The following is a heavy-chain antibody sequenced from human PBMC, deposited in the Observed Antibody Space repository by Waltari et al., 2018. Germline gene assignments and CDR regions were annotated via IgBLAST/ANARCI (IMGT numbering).Heavy chain of an antibody. V-gene: IGHV3-30*18. D-gene: IGHD3-22*01. CDR1: GFTFSSYG. CDR2: ISYDGSNK. J-gene: IGHJ6*02. Sequence: GGGLVQPGGSLRLSCAASGFTFSSYGMHWVRQAPGKGLEWVAVISYDGSNKYYADSVKGRFTISRDNSKNTLYLQMNSLRAEDTAVYYCAKARGDYYDSSGYYSTHYYYGMDVWGQGTTVTVSS. CDR3: AKARGDYYDSSGYYSTHYYYGMDV.